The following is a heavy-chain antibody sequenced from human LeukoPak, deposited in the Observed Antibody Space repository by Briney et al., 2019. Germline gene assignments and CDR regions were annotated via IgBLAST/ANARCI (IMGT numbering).Heavy chain of an antibody. CDR3: ARRTGMTLAGWLRVVDL. CDR1: GFMFGDYA. V-gene: IGHV3-9*01. CDR2: IHYNSGHS. D-gene: IGHD3-22*01. Sequence: GGSLRLSCAASGFMFGDYAMHWARQAPGKGLEWVAGIHYNSGHSGYADSVKGRFTISGDNAKNSLYLQMNSLRVEDTAVYYCARRTGMTLAGWLRVVDLWGQGTLVTVSS. J-gene: IGHJ5*02.